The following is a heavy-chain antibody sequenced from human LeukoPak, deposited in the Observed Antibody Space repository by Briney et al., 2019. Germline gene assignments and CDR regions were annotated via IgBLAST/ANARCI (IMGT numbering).Heavy chain of an antibody. CDR1: GFTFADYA. CDR2: IITSITHI. Sequence: PGRSLRLSCAPSGFTFADYAMHWVRQAPGKGREWVSSIITSITHIYYADSVMGRFTSSRDNTKNSLYLQMNTLRAEDAAVYYCARDPPFIIGTSFFDYWGRGTLVTVS. CDR3: ARDPPFIIGTSFFDY. D-gene: IGHD1-20*01. V-gene: IGHV3-21*01. J-gene: IGHJ4*02.